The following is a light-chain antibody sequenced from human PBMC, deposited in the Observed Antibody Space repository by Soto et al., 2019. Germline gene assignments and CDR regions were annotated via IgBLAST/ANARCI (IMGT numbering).Light chain of an antibody. CDR1: QTVSSN. CDR2: GAS. J-gene: IGKJ2*01. CDR3: QQYHNWPPQYT. Sequence: EIVLTQSPATLSLSPGERATLSCRASQTVSSNLAWYQQKPGQAPRLLIHGASTRATGVPARFSGGGSGTEFTLTISSLQSEDFGVYYCQQYHNWPPQYTFGQGTKLQIK. V-gene: IGKV3-15*01.